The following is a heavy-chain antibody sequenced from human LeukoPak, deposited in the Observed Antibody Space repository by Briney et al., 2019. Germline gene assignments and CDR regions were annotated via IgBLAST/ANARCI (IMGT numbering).Heavy chain of an antibody. CDR1: GFTFSSYA. J-gene: IGHJ4*02. CDR2: IGGSGYST. Sequence: GGSLRLSCAASGFTFSSYAMSWVRQAPGKGLEWVSVIGGSGYSTYYAESVKGRFTISKDNSKNTLFLQMNSLRAEDTAVYYCARAGPDDGVRYYGSFDYWGQGTLVTVSS. V-gene: IGHV3-23*01. D-gene: IGHD3-22*01. CDR3: ARAGPDDGVRYYGSFDY.